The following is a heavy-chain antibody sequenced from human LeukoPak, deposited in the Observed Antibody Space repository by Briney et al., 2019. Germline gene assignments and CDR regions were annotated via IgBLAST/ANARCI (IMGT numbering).Heavy chain of an antibody. J-gene: IGHJ4*02. CDR3: AKAHYSSTWYNFDS. CDR2: ISWNSGSI. V-gene: IGHV3-9*01. CDR1: GFTFDDYA. Sequence: SLRLSCAASGFTFDDYAMHWVRQAPGKGLEWVSGISWNSGSIGYADSVKGRFTISRDNAKNSLYLQMNSLRTEDTALYYCAKAHYSSTWYNFDSWGQGTLVTVSS. D-gene: IGHD6-13*01.